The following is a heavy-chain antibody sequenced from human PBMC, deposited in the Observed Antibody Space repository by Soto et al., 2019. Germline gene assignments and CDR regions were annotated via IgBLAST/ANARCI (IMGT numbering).Heavy chain of an antibody. V-gene: IGHV1-46*01. CDR1: GYTFTSYD. Sequence: GASVKVSCKASGYTFTSYDIHWVRQAPGQRLEWMGMINPSGGSTNYAQKIQGRVTLTRDTSTSTVYMELSSLTSEDTALYYCAKDWGFSGYDHFDYWGQGTLVISPQ. CDR2: INPSGGST. J-gene: IGHJ4*02. CDR3: AKDWGFSGYDHFDY. D-gene: IGHD5-12*01.